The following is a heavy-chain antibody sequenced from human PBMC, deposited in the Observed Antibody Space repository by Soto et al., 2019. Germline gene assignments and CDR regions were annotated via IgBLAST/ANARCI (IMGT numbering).Heavy chain of an antibody. CDR2: INPNSGGT. Sequence: ASVKVSCKASGYTFTGYYMNWGRQAPGQGFEWMGWINPNSGGTNYAQKFQGWVTMTRDTSISTAYMELSRLRSDDTAVYYCAMTIAAAGTDYYYYGMDVWGQGTTVTVSS. D-gene: IGHD6-13*01. J-gene: IGHJ6*02. CDR3: AMTIAAAGTDYYYYGMDV. V-gene: IGHV1-2*04. CDR1: GYTFTGYY.